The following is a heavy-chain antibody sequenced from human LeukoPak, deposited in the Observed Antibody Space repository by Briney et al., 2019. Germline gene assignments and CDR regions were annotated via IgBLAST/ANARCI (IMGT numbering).Heavy chain of an antibody. CDR3: GGSGSYYRLDY. CDR2: ISGSGGST. CDR1: GWTFSTYV. D-gene: IGHD3-10*01. V-gene: IGHV3-23*01. Sequence: GGSLTLTCAGSGWTFSTYVMTWLRQAPGKGLEGVSAISGSGGSTYNADSVKGRFTLSRDNSKNTLYLQMNRLRDEDTAVYYCGGSGSYYRLDYWGQGTLVTVSS. J-gene: IGHJ4*02.